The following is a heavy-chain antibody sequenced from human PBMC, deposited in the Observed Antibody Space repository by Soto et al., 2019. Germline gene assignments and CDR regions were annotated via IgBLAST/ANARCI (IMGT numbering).Heavy chain of an antibody. V-gene: IGHV4-39*01. CDR2: IYYSGST. CDR1: GGSISSSSYY. CDR3: ATGREFKTYSYYYGMDV. Sequence: QLQLQESGPGLVKPSETLSLTCTVSGGSISSSSYYWGWIRQPPGKGLEWIGSIYYSGSTYYNPSLKSRVSISVATSTNQFSLKLSYVTAADTAVYYCATGREFKTYSYYYGMDVWGQGTTVTVSS. J-gene: IGHJ6*02. D-gene: IGHD3-10*01.